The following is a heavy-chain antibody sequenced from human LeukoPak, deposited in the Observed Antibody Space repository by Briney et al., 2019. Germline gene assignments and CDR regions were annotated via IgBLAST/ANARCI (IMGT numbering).Heavy chain of an antibody. CDR1: GYTFTSYY. J-gene: IGHJ4*02. Sequence: ASVKVSCKASGYTFTSYYMHWVRQAPGQGLEWMGIINPSGGSTSYAQKFQGRVTMTRDTCTSTVYMGLSSLRSEDTAVYYCAIDVLYGWGSLSYWGQGTLVTVSS. CDR3: AIDVLYGWGSLSY. V-gene: IGHV1-46*01. CDR2: INPSGGST. D-gene: IGHD3-10*01.